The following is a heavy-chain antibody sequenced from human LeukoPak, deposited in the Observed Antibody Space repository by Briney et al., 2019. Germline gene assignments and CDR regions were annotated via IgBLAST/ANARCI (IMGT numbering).Heavy chain of an antibody. CDR1: GLTFYSYG. D-gene: IGHD1-14*01. V-gene: IGHV3-23*01. Sequence: GGSLRLSCAASGLTFYSYGMSWVRQAPGKGLELVSGISGSGDTTYYADSVKGRFTISRDNSKNTLYLQMNSLRVEDTGVYYCAKGHSAHGTGFDCWGQGTQVAVSS. CDR3: AKGHSAHGTGFDC. J-gene: IGHJ4*02. CDR2: ISGSGDTT.